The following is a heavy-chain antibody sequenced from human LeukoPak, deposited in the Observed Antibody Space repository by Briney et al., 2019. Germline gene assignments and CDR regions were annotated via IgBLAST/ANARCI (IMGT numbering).Heavy chain of an antibody. Sequence: PSETLSLTCTVSGGSISSYYWSWIRRPPGKGLEWIGYIYYSGSTSYNPSLRSRVTISVDTSKNQFSLKLYSVTAAGTAVYYCARAGTLQSNPSAFDIWGQGTMVTVSS. J-gene: IGHJ3*02. V-gene: IGHV4-59*01. D-gene: IGHD5-24*01. CDR1: GGSISSYY. CDR2: IYYSGST. CDR3: ARAGTLQSNPSAFDI.